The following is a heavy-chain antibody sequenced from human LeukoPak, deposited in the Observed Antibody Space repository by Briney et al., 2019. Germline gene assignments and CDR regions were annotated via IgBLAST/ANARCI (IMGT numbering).Heavy chain of an antibody. CDR3: ARPLVATITIFDY. CDR2: IYYSGST. Sequence: SETLSLTCTVSGGSISSSSYSWGWLRQPPGKGLEWIGSIYYSGSTYYNPSLKSRVTISVATSKNQFSLKLSLVTAADTDVYYCARPLVATITIFDYWGQGTLVTVSS. V-gene: IGHV4-39*01. CDR1: GGSISSSSYS. J-gene: IGHJ4*02. D-gene: IGHD5-12*01.